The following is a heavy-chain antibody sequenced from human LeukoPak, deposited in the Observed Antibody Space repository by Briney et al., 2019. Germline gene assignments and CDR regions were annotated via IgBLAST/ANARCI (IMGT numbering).Heavy chain of an antibody. CDR3: ASGYSSGWSQYYY. Sequence: SETLSLTCTVSGGSISSGSYYWSWIRQPAGKGLEWIGRIYTSGSANYNPSLKGRVTISVDTSKNQFSLKLSSVTAADTAVYYCASGYSSGWSQYYYWGQGTLVTVSS. J-gene: IGHJ4*02. D-gene: IGHD6-19*01. CDR1: GGSISSGSYY. V-gene: IGHV4-61*02. CDR2: IYTSGSA.